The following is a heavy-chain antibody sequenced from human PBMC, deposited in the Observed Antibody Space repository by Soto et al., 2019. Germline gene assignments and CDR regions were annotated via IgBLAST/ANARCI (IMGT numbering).Heavy chain of an antibody. V-gene: IGHV6-1*01. CDR2: TYYRSKWYN. CDR3: AREGPGSYYYYYYGMDV. CDR1: GDSVSSNSAA. Sequence: SQTLSLTCAISGDSVSSNSAAWNWIRQSPSRGLEWLGRTYYRSKWYNDYAVSVKGRITINPDTSKNQFSLQLNSVTPEDTAVYYCAREGPGSYYYYYYGMDVWGQGTTVTVSS. J-gene: IGHJ6*02.